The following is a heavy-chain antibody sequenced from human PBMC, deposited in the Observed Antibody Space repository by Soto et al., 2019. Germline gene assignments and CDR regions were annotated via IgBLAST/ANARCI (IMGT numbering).Heavy chain of an antibody. CDR2: ISYDGSNK. V-gene: IGHV3-30*03. Sequence: QVQLVESGGGVVQPGRSLRLSCAASGFTFSSYGMHWVRQAPGKGLEWVAVISYDGSNKYYADSVKGRFTVSRDNSKNTQYLQMNSLRAEDTTVYYCASSLYYYDSSGYLGHLKLDYWGQGTLVTVSS. J-gene: IGHJ4*02. D-gene: IGHD3-22*01. CDR1: GFTFSSYG. CDR3: ASSLYYYDSSGYLGHLKLDY.